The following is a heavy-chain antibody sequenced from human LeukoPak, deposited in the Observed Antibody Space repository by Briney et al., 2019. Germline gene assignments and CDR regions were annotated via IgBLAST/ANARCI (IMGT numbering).Heavy chain of an antibody. CDR1: GFTFSSYA. Sequence: PGGSLRLSCAASGFTFSSYAMSWVRQAPGKGLEWVSVIYSGSSTYYADSVKGRFTISRDNSKNTLYLQMNSLRAEDTAVYYCARGGAGRPLDYWGQGTLVTVSS. CDR3: ARGGAGRPLDY. V-gene: IGHV3-66*01. D-gene: IGHD6-6*01. J-gene: IGHJ4*02. CDR2: IYSGSST.